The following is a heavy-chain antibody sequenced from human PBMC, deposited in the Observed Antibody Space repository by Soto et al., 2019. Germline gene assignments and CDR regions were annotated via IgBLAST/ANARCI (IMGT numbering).Heavy chain of an antibody. J-gene: IGHJ4*02. CDR1: GFKFSIYS. Sequence: GGSLRLSCVASGFKFSIYSMNWVRQAPWKGLEWSAYITSDTKTIKYVDSVKGRFTISRDNAKNSVYLQMNSLSDEDTAVYYCARSVEGHFDYWGQGTVVTVSS. CDR3: ARSVEGHFDY. D-gene: IGHD6-19*01. CDR2: ITSDTKTI. V-gene: IGHV3-48*02.